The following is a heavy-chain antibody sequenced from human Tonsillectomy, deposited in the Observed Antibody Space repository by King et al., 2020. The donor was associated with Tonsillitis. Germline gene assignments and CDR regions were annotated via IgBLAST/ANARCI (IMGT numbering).Heavy chain of an antibody. J-gene: IGHJ4*02. CDR3: AGYRDCSSTSCYTGVDY. V-gene: IGHV3-33*01. D-gene: IGHD2-2*02. CDR1: GFTFSSYC. CDR2: IWYDGSNK. Sequence: VQLVESGGGLVQPGRSLRLSCAASGFTFSSYCMHWVRQAPGKGLEWVAVIWYDGSNKYYADSVQGRFTISRDNSKNTLYLQMNSMRAEDTAVYYCAGYRDCSSTSCYTGVDYWGQGTLVTVSS.